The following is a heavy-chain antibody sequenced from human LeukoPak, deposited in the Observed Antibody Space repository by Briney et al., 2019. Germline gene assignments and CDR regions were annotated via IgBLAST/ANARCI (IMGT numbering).Heavy chain of an antibody. CDR3: ARDYGAVYDY. CDR2: IYYSGST. Sequence: PSETLSLTCTVSGGSISSYYWSWIRQPPGKGLEWIGYIYYSGSTNYNPSLKSRVTISVDTSKNQFSLKLSSVTAADTAVYYCARDYGAVYDYWGQGTLVTVSS. D-gene: IGHD4-17*01. CDR1: GGSISSYY. J-gene: IGHJ4*02. V-gene: IGHV4-59*01.